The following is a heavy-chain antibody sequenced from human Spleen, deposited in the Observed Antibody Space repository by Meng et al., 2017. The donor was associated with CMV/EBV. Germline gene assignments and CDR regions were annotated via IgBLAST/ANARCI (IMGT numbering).Heavy chain of an antibody. CDR2: INHSGST. CDR3: ATDPRVYTNTWGTDY. Sequence: SETLSLTCAVYGGSFSGYYWSWIRQPPRKGLEWIGEINHSGSTNYNPSLKSRVTISVDTSKNQFSLKLSSVTAANTAVYYCATDPRVYTNTWGTDYWGPGTLVTVSS. J-gene: IGHJ4*02. CDR1: GGSFSGYY. D-gene: IGHD2-8*01. V-gene: IGHV4-34*01.